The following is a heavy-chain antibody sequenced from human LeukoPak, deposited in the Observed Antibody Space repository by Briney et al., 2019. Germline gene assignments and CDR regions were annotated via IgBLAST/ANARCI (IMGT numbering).Heavy chain of an antibody. V-gene: IGHV3-7*05. CDR3: AKTDYGPFDY. J-gene: IGHJ4*02. Sequence: AGSLRLSCAASGFTFSSYWMGWGRQAPGQGLEWVANLDHEGRETYNADSVKGRFTISRDNTKNSLYLEMHSLRAEDTAVYYGAKTDYGPFDYWGQGALVIVS. CDR2: LDHEGRET. D-gene: IGHD4-17*01. CDR1: GFTFSSYW.